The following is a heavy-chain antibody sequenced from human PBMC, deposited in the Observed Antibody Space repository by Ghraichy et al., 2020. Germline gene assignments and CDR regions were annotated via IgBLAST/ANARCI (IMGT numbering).Heavy chain of an antibody. V-gene: IGHV3-30*18. CDR3: AKDEGSDDSSGYYPSY. J-gene: IGHJ4*02. D-gene: IGHD3-22*01. Sequence: GESLNISCAASGFTFSSYGMHWVRQAPGKGLEWVAVISYDGSNKYYADSVKGRFTISRDNSKNTLYLQMNSLRAEDTAVYYCAKDEGSDDSSGYYPSYWGQGTLVTVSS. CDR1: GFTFSSYG. CDR2: ISYDGSNK.